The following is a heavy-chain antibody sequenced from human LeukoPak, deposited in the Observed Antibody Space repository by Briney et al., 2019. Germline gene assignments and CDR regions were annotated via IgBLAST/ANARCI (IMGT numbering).Heavy chain of an antibody. CDR3: ATSKAVVVPAALPYRYYYYYGMDV. V-gene: IGHV1-24*01. J-gene: IGHJ6*02. CDR1: GYTLTELS. CDR2: FDPEDGET. Sequence: GASVKVSCKVSGYTLTELSMHWVRQAPGKGLEWMGGFDPEDGETIYAQKFQGRVTMTEDTSTDTACMELSSLRSEDTAVYYCATSKAVVVPAALPYRYYYYYGMDVWGQGTTVTVSS. D-gene: IGHD2-2*01.